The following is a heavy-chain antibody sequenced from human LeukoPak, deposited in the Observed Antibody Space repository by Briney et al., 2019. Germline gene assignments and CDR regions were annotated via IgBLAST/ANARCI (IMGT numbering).Heavy chain of an antibody. CDR3: ARDINSAFDI. CDR2: IYYSGST. V-gene: IGHV4-59*01. J-gene: IGHJ3*02. CDR1: GGSISSYY. Sequence: SETLSLTCTVSGGSISSYYWSWIRQPPGKGLEWIGYIYYSGSTNYNPSLKSRVTISVDTSKNQFSLKLSSVTAADTAVYYRARDINSAFDIWGQGTMVTVSS. D-gene: IGHD2/OR15-2a*01.